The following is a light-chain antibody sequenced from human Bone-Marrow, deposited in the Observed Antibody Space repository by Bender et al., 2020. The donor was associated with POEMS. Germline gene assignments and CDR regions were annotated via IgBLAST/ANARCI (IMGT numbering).Light chain of an antibody. J-gene: IGLJ2*01. CDR1: SSDIGNYNF. Sequence: QSALTQPPSASGSPGQSVTISCTGTSSDIGNYNFVSWYQQHPGKAPKLIIYDVYKRPSGVPDRFSASKSGITASLTISGLQAEDEAVYYCSSYSTGGTLVLFGGGTKLTVL. CDR2: DVY. V-gene: IGLV2-8*01. CDR3: SSYSTGGTLVL.